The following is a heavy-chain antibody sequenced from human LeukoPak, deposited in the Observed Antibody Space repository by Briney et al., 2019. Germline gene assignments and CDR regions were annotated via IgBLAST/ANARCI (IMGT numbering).Heavy chain of an antibody. V-gene: IGHV3-21*01. CDR1: GFSFSTST. D-gene: IGHD1-14*01. CDR3: VRGDNRDY. J-gene: IGHJ4*02. CDR2: IGKTSRDM. Sequence: PGASLRLSCAASGFSFSTSTMNWVRQAPGEGLEWISSIGKTSRDMYYADSVRGRFTISRDNAKNSLFLLMNSLRVEDTSVYYCVRGDNRDYWGQGTLVTVSS.